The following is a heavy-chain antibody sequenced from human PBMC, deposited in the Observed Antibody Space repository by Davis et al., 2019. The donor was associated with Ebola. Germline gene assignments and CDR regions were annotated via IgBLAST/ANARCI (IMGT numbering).Heavy chain of an antibody. D-gene: IGHD3-3*01. CDR1: GYTFTSYG. J-gene: IGHJ4*02. Sequence: AASVKVSCKASGYTFTSYGISWVRQAPGQGLEWMGWISAYNGNTNYAQKLQGRVTMTTDTSTSTAYMELSSLRSEDTAVYYCARDSLRFLEWSLDYWGQGTLVTVSS. V-gene: IGHV1-18*01. CDR2: ISAYNGNT. CDR3: ARDSLRFLEWSLDY.